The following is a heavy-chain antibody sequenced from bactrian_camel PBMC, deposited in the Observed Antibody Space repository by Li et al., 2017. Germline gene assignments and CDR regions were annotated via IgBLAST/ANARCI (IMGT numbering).Heavy chain of an antibody. CDR3: AADRRSEPLFGMGNPAY. J-gene: IGHJ4*01. D-gene: IGHD3*01. Sequence: VQLVESGGGLVQPGESLTLSCVGSGFKFEPVDLSWVRQAPGKEREGVAAIYSGTGTTEYVDSVKGRFTISPGNATNTVSLQMNSLKPEDSSMYYCAADRRSEPLFGMGNPAYWGQGTQVTVS. CDR1: GFKFEPVD. CDR2: IYSGTGTT. V-gene: IGHV3S40*01.